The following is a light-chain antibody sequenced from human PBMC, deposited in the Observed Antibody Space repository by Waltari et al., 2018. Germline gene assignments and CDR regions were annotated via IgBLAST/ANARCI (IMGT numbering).Light chain of an antibody. V-gene: IGLV2-14*03. CDR2: DVS. Sequence: QSALTQPASVSGSPGQSITISCTGTSSDVGGYNYVSWYQQHPGKAPKLMIYDVSNRPSGVSNRFSVSKSGNTASLTISGLQAEDWADYYCSSYTSSSTVVFGGGTKLTVL. CDR3: SSYTSSSTVV. J-gene: IGLJ2*01. CDR1: SSDVGGYNY.